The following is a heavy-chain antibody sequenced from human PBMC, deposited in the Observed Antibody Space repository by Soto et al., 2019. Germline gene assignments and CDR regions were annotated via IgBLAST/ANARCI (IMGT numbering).Heavy chain of an antibody. J-gene: IGHJ4*02. CDR1: GFTFSSYS. CDR3: ARALTTVTPGPIFDY. V-gene: IGHV3-21*01. CDR2: ISSSSSYI. D-gene: IGHD4-17*01. Sequence: EVQLVESGGGLVKPGGSLRLSCAASGFTFSSYSMNWVRQAPGKGLEGVSSISSSSSYIYYADSVKGRFTISRDNAKNSLYLQMNSLRAEDTAVYYCARALTTVTPGPIFDYWGQGTLVTVSS.